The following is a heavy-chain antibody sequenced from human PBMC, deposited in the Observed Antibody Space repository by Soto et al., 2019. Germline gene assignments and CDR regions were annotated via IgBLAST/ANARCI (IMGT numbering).Heavy chain of an antibody. CDR3: ARVRDGSGSYYYYYGMDV. CDR2: INPSGGST. V-gene: IGHV1-46*01. CDR1: GYTFTSYY. D-gene: IGHD3-10*01. Sequence: ASVKVSCKASGYTFTSYYMHWVRQAPGQGLEWMGIINPSGGSTSYAQKFQGRVTITADESTSTAYMELSSLRSEDTAVYYCARVRDGSGSYYYYYGMDVWGQGTTVTVSS. J-gene: IGHJ6*02.